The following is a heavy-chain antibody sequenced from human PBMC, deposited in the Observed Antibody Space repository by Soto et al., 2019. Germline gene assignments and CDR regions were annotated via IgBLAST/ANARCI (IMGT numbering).Heavy chain of an antibody. CDR3: ARQEDTVTPYYYYLDV. Sequence: SETLSLTCAVYGGSFSGYYWSWIRQPPGKGLEWIGEINHSGSTNYNPSLKSRVTISVDTSKNQFSLKLSSVTAADTAVYYCARQEDTVTPYYYYLDVSAQRTTVTVAS. D-gene: IGHD4-17*01. CDR1: GGSFSGYY. CDR2: INHSGST. V-gene: IGHV4-34*01. J-gene: IGHJ6*03.